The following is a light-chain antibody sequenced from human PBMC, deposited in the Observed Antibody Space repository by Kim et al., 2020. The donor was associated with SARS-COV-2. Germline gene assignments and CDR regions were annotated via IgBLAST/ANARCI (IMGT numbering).Light chain of an antibody. CDR2: AAS. J-gene: IGKJ2*01. CDR3: QQSYNNPYT. V-gene: IGKV1-39*01. CDR1: QSISSS. Sequence: DIQMTQSPSSLSASVGDRVTITCRASQSISSSLNWYQQKPGKAHKLLIYAASSLQSGVPSRFSGSGSGTDFTLTISSLQPEDFATYYCQQSYNNPYTFGQGTKLEI.